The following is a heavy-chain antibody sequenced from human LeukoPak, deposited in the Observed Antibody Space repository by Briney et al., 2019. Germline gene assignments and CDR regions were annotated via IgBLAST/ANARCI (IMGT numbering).Heavy chain of an antibody. CDR1: GYTFTGYY. V-gene: IGHV1-2*02. J-gene: IGHJ4*02. D-gene: IGHD6-19*01. CDR3: ARDSSIAVAGNDY. CDR2: INPNSGGT. Sequence: ASVKVSCKASGYTFTGYYMHWVRQAPGQGLEWMGWINPNSGGTNYAQKFQGRVTMTRDTSISTAYMELSRLRSDDTAVYYCARDSSIAVAGNDYWGQGTLVTVS.